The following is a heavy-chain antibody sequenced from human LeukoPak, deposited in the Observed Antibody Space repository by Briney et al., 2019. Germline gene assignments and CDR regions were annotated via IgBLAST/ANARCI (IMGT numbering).Heavy chain of an antibody. J-gene: IGHJ6*03. CDR1: GFTFSSYW. Sequence: PGGSLRLSCAASGFTFSSYWMHWVRQAPGKGLVWVSRINSDGSSTSYADSVKGRFTISRDNAKNTLYLPMNSLRAEDTAVYYCARSDQANWGSGTDYMDVWGKGTTVTVSS. D-gene: IGHD7-27*01. V-gene: IGHV3-74*01. CDR3: ARSDQANWGSGTDYMDV. CDR2: INSDGSST.